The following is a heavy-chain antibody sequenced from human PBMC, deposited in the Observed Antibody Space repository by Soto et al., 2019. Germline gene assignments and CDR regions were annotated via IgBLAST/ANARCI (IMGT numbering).Heavy chain of an antibody. Sequence: GGSLRLSCAASGFTFSSYEMNWVRQAPGKGLEWVSYISSSGSTIYYADSVKGRFTISRDNAKNSLYLQMNSLRAEDTAVYYWARGSGWYPPFDNWGQGTLVTVSS. D-gene: IGHD6-19*01. V-gene: IGHV3-48*03. J-gene: IGHJ4*02. CDR1: GFTFSSYE. CDR3: ARGSGWYPPFDN. CDR2: ISSSGSTI.